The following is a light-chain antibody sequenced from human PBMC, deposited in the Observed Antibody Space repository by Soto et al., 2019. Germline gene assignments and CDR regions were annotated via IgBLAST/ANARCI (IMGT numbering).Light chain of an antibody. Sequence: EIVLTQSPATLSLSPGERATLSCRASQGVSSYLAWYQQKPGQAPRLLIYDASNRATGIPARFSGSGPGTDFTLTISSLEPEEFAVYYCQLRSNWSLTFGGGTKVEIK. CDR1: QGVSSY. J-gene: IGKJ4*01. CDR2: DAS. CDR3: QLRSNWSLT. V-gene: IGKV3D-11*01.